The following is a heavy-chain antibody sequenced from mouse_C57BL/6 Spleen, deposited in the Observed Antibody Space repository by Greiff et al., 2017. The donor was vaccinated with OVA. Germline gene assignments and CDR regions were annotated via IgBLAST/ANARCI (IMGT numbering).Heavy chain of an antibody. Sequence: IYPGDGDTNYNGKFKGKATLTADKSYSTAYMQLSSLTSEDSAVYFCAREDELGSNWFAYWGQGTLVTVSA. V-gene: IGHV1-80*01. CDR3: AREDELGSNWFAY. D-gene: IGHD4-1*01. CDR2: IYPGDGDT. J-gene: IGHJ3*01.